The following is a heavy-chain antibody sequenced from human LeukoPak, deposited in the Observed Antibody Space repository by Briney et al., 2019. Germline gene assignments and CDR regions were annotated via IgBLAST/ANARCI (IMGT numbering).Heavy chain of an antibody. CDR2: ISGSGGST. V-gene: IGHV3-23*01. D-gene: IGHD3-10*01. CDR1: GFTFSSYA. J-gene: IGHJ5*02. Sequence: TGGSLRLSCAASGFTFSSYAMSWVRQAPGKGLEWVSAISGSGGSTYYADSVKGRFTISRDNSKNTLYLQMNSLRAEDTAVYYCAKIPITMVRGLSFDPWGQGTLVTVSS. CDR3: AKIPITMVRGLSFDP.